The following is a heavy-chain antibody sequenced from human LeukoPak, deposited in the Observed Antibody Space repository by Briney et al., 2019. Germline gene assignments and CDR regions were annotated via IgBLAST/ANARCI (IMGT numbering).Heavy chain of an antibody. Sequence: GGSPRLSCAASGFTFSNYGMHWVRQAPGKGLEWVALIWYDGNNKYYADSVKGRLTISRDNSKNTLYLQMNSLRAEDTAVYYCAREGPRGNSQFDYWGQGTLVTVSS. CDR2: IWYDGNNK. CDR3: AREGPRGNSQFDY. CDR1: GFTFSNYG. V-gene: IGHV3-33*01. D-gene: IGHD2/OR15-2a*01. J-gene: IGHJ4*02.